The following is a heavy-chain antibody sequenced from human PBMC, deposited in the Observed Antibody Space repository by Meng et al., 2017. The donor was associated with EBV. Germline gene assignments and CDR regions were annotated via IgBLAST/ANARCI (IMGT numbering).Heavy chain of an antibody. D-gene: IGHD3-10*01. J-gene: IGHJ4*02. CDR3: ASESGRGYTPDY. V-gene: IGHV1-69*01. CDR1: GGPFRYYA. Sequence: QVQLVQSAAEVKKPASSVKVSCKTSGGPFRYYAISWVRQAPGQGLEWLGGFLPRLGAPNYAQKFHGRVKITADESTSTHYMDLSSLRSEDTAIYYCASESGRGYTPDYWGQGTLVTVSS. CDR2: FLPRLGAP.